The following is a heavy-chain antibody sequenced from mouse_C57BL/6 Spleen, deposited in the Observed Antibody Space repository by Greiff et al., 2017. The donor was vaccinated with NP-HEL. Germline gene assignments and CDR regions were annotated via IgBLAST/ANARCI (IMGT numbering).Heavy chain of an antibody. J-gene: IGHJ4*01. CDR3: ARGGDYDYENYAMDY. CDR2: INPYNGGT. CDR1: GYTFTDYY. Sequence: EVQLQQSGPVLVKPGASVKMSCKASGYTFTDYYMNWVKQSHGKSLEWIGVINPYNGGTSYNQKFKGKATLTVDKSSSTAYMELNSLTSEDSAVYYCARGGDYDYENYAMDYWGQGTSVTVSS. V-gene: IGHV1-19*01. D-gene: IGHD2-4*01.